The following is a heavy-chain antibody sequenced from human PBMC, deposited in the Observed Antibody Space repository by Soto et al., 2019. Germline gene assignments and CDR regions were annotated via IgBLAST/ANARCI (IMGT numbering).Heavy chain of an antibody. CDR1: GFTFSGSA. CDR2: IRDKVNKYAT. J-gene: IGHJ6*02. D-gene: IGHD3-3*01. V-gene: IGHV3-73*02. CDR3: GYDFWSGYYSVGQTSGMDV. Sequence: EVQLVESGGGLVQPGGSLKLSCAASGFTFSGSAIHWVRQASGKGLAWVGLIRDKVNKYATAYAASVTGRFTISRDDSKNMAYLQMNSLKTDDTAVYYCGYDFWSGYYSVGQTSGMDVWGQGTTVTVSS.